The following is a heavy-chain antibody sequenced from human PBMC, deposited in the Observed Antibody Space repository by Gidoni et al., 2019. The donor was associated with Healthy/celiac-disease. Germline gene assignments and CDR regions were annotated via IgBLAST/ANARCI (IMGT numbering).Heavy chain of an antibody. V-gene: IGHV3-64*01. Sequence: EVQLVESGGGLVKPGGSLRISCAASGLTLSSYDMHWVRQAPGKGLEYVSAISSNGGSTYYANAVKGRFTISRDNSKNTLYLQMGSLRAEDMAVYYCARSDDSSGYYVDWYFDLWGRGTLVTVSS. D-gene: IGHD3-22*01. J-gene: IGHJ2*01. CDR2: ISSNGGST. CDR1: GLTLSSYD. CDR3: ARSDDSSGYYVDWYFDL.